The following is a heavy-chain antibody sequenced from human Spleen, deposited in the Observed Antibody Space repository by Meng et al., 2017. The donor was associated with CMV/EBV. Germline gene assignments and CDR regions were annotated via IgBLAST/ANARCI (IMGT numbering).Heavy chain of an antibody. Sequence: GESLKISCAASGFTFSSYEMNWVRQAPGKGLEWVSSISTSGTYIYYADSVKGRFTISRDNAKNSLYLQMNSLRVEDTAVYFCAREGYGLLESDYWGQGTLVTVSS. CDR2: ISTSGTYI. CDR1: GFTFSSYE. CDR3: AREGYGLLESDY. V-gene: IGHV3-21*01. J-gene: IGHJ4*02. D-gene: IGHD5-12*01.